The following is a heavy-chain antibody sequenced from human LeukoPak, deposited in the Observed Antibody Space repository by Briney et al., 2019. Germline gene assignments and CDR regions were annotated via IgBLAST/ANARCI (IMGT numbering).Heavy chain of an antibody. V-gene: IGHV4-59*08. CDR2: IYYSGST. CDR3: ARIILGTGVEKGLSAGAFDI. D-gene: IGHD1-1*01. CDR1: GGSISSYY. J-gene: IGHJ3*02. Sequence: SETLSLTCTVSGGSISSYYWSWIRQPPGKGLEWIGYIYYSGSTNYNPSLKSRVTISVDTSKNQFSLKLSSVTAADTAVYYCARIILGTGVEKGLSAGAFDIWGQGTMVTVSS.